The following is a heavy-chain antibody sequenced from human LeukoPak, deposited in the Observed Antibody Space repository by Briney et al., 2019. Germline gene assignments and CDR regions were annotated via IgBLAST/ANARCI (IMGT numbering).Heavy chain of an antibody. D-gene: IGHD6-13*01. J-gene: IGHJ4*02. CDR2: INHSGST. CDR3: ARGPIAAAGLY. Sequence: PSETLSLTCAVYGGSFSGYYWSWIRQPPGKGLEWIGEINHSGSTNYNPSLKSRVTISVDTSKNQFSLKLTSVTAADTAVYYCARGPIAAAGLYWGQGTLVTVSS. V-gene: IGHV4-34*01. CDR1: GGSFSGYY.